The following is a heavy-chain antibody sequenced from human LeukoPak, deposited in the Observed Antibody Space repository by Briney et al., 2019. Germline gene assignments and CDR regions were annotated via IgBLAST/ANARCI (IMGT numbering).Heavy chain of an antibody. Sequence: GGSLRLSCAASGFTFSSYEMNWVRQAPGEGLEWVSYISSSGSTIYYADSVKGRFISSRDNTKNSLYLQMNSLRAEDTAIYYCAGDLRIVSGSYLDYWGQGTLVTVSS. J-gene: IGHJ4*02. V-gene: IGHV3-48*03. D-gene: IGHD1-26*01. CDR3: AGDLRIVSGSYLDY. CDR2: ISSSGSTI. CDR1: GFTFSSYE.